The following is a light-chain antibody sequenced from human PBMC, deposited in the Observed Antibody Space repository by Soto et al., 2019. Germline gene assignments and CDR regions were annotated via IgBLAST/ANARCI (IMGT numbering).Light chain of an antibody. Sequence: QSALTQPASVSGSPGQSSTISCTGTSSDIGGYNYVSWYQQHPGKAPKLMIYDVSNRPSGVSNRFSGSKSGNTASLTISGLQAEDEADYYCSSYTSSSTLYAFGTGTKVTVL. V-gene: IGLV2-14*01. J-gene: IGLJ1*01. CDR2: DVS. CDR1: SSDIGGYNY. CDR3: SSYTSSSTLYA.